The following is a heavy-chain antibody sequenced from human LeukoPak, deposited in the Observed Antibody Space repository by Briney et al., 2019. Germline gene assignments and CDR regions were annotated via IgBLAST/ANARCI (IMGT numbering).Heavy chain of an antibody. CDR3: ARDSMVVVVPAAIDY. CDR2: IWYDGSNK. CDR1: GFTFSSYC. D-gene: IGHD2-2*01. V-gene: IGHV3-33*01. J-gene: IGHJ4*02. Sequence: GGSLRLSCAASGFTFSSYCMHWVRQAPGKGLEWVAVIWYDGSNKYYADSVKGRFTISRDNSKNTLYLQMNSLRAEDTAVYYCARDSMVVVVPAAIDYWGQGTLVTVSS.